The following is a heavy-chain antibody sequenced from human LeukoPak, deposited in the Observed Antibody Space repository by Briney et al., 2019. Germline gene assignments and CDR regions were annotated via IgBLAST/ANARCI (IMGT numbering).Heavy chain of an antibody. CDR1: GYTFTSYG. J-gene: IGHJ4*02. Sequence: GASVKVSCKASGYTFTSYGISWVRQAPGQVLEWMGWISAYNGNTNYAQKLQGRVTMTTDTSTSTAYMELRSLRSDDTAVYYCARDQTSSGWKGSFDYWGQGTLVTVSS. V-gene: IGHV1-18*01. CDR3: ARDQTSSGWKGSFDY. CDR2: ISAYNGNT. D-gene: IGHD6-19*01.